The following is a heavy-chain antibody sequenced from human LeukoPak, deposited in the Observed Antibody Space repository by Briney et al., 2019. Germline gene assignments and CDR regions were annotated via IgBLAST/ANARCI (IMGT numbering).Heavy chain of an antibody. CDR2: IYNSGST. CDR1: GDSISTYY. J-gene: IGHJ4*02. Sequence: SETLSLTCTVSGDSISTYYWSWIRQPPGKRLEWIGYIYNSGSTNYNPSLKSRVTISVDTSKNQVSLKLSSGTAADTAVYYCARLGTDYWGQGILVTVSS. CDR3: ARLGTDY. D-gene: IGHD1-1*01. V-gene: IGHV4-59*01.